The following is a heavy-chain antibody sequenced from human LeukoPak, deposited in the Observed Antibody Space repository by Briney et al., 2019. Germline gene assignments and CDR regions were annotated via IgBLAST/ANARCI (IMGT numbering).Heavy chain of an antibody. V-gene: IGHV1-69*01. CDR3: ARGIPTLNYGGNPYFDY. CDR1: GGTFSSYA. J-gene: IGHJ4*02. D-gene: IGHD4-23*01. Sequence: SVKVSCKASGGTFSSYAISWVRQAPGQGLEWMGGIIPIFGTANYAQKFQGRVTITADESTSTAYMELSSLRSEDTAVYYCARGIPTLNYGGNPYFDYWGQGTLVTVSS. CDR2: IIPIFGTA.